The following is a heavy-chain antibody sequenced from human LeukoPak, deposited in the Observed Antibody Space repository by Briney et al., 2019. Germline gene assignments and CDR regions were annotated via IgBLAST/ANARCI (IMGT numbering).Heavy chain of an antibody. CDR3: ARVTTEPYYYYAMDV. V-gene: IGHV4-59*01. CDR2: IYYSGST. CDR1: GDSISSYY. J-gene: IGHJ6*02. Sequence: SGTLSLTCTVSGDSISSYYWSWIRQPPGKGLEWIGYIYYSGSTNYNPSLKSRVTISVDTSKNEFSLKLSSVTAADTAVYYCARVTTEPYYYYAMDVWGQGTTVTVSS. D-gene: IGHD1-1*01.